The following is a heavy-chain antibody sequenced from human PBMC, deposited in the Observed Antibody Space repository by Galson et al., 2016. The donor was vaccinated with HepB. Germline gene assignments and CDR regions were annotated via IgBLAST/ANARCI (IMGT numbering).Heavy chain of an antibody. Sequence: SLRLSCAASGLTFDDYAMHWVRQAPGKGLEWVSGISWNSDRIGYADSVKGRFTISRDNAKKSLYLQMNSLRPEDTALYYCAKDPCPSHCYTGRGCDYWGQGTLVTVCS. D-gene: IGHD2-2*02. CDR2: ISWNSDRI. CDR1: GLTFDDYA. J-gene: IGHJ4*02. CDR3: AKDPCPSHCYTGRGCDY. V-gene: IGHV3-9*01.